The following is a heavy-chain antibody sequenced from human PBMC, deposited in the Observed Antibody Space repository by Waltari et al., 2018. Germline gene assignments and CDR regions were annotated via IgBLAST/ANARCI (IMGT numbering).Heavy chain of an antibody. V-gene: IGHV3-30-3*01. CDR1: GFTFSSYA. CDR3: ARDLHYYDSSGYPYY. J-gene: IGHJ4*02. D-gene: IGHD3-22*01. CDR2: ISYDGSNK. Sequence: QVQLVESGGGVVQPGRSLRLSCAASGFTFSSYAMHWVRQAPGKGLEWVAVISYDGSNKYYADSVKGRFTISRDNSKNTLYLQMNSLRAEDTAVYYCARDLHYYDSSGYPYYWGQGTLVTVSS.